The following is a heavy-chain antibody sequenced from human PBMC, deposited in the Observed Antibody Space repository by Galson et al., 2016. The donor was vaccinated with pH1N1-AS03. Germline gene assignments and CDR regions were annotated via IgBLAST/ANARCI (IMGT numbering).Heavy chain of an antibody. J-gene: IGHJ4*02. CDR1: GFTFSSSN. D-gene: IGHD4/OR15-4a*01. Sequence: SLRLSCAASGFTFSSSNMNWVRQAPGKGLEWVASLDGGGDGTHYADSVKGRFTISRDNSKNTLYLQMNSLRAEDTAFYYCVRNDYENVDLQGFYFDYWGQGTLVTVSS. CDR2: LDGGGDGT. CDR3: VRNDYENVDLQGFYFDY. V-gene: IGHV3-53*01.